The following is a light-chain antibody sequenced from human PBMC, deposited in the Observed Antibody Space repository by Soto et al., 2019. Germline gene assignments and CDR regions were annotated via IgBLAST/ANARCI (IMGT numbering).Light chain of an antibody. CDR2: GAS. J-gene: IGKJ5*01. V-gene: IGKV3-20*01. Sequence: IFVTQSPRTLSLSPGEIVTLSCRASQSVTTRLAWYQHKPGQAPTLLMSGASNRASGVPVRFSGSGSGTDFTLTITRLEPEDFALYYCQQYGGSPITVGLGTRLEIK. CDR3: QQYGGSPIT. CDR1: QSVTTR.